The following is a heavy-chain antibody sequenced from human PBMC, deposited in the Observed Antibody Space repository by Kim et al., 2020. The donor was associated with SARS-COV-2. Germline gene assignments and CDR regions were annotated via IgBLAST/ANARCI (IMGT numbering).Heavy chain of an antibody. J-gene: IGHJ4*02. CDR1: GFTFSSYA. CDR2: VSGSGGST. D-gene: IGHD1-1*01. V-gene: IGHV3-23*01. Sequence: GGSLRLSCAASGFTFSSYAMSWVRQAPGKGPEWVSLVSGSGGSTYHADSVKGRFAISRDNSKKTLYLQMNSLRAEDTALYYCAKGESTNCPFFDYWGQGTLVTVSS. CDR3: AKGESTNCPFFDY.